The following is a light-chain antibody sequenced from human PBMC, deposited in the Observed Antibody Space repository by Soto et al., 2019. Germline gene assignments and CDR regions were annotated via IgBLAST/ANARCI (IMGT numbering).Light chain of an antibody. J-gene: IGKJ1*01. CDR1: QSVSSSY. Sequence: EIVLTQSPGTLSLSPGERATLSCWASQSVSSSYFAWYQQKPGQAPRLLIYGAFNRATGIPDRFSGSGSGTDFTLTISRLEPEDVAVYYCQQYGSSLWTFGQGTKVESK. CDR2: GAF. CDR3: QQYGSSLWT. V-gene: IGKV3-20*01.